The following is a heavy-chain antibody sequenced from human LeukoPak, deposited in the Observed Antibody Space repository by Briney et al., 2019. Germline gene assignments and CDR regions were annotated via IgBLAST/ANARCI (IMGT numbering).Heavy chain of an antibody. Sequence: SETLSLTCTVSGGSISSYYWSWIRQPPGKGLEWIGYIYYSGSTNYNPSLKSRVTISVDTSKNQFSLKPSSVTAADTAVYYCARSVGGAGPYYYYYYGMDVWGQGTTVTVSS. CDR3: ARSVGGAGPYYYYYYGMDV. CDR1: GGSISSYY. D-gene: IGHD6-13*01. V-gene: IGHV4-59*01. J-gene: IGHJ6*02. CDR2: IYYSGST.